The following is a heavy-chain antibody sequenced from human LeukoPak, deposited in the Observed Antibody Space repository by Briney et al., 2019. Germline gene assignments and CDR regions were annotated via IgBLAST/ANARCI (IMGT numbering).Heavy chain of an antibody. CDR3: ARGLGKPGVFDV. CDR2: IIPILGIA. D-gene: IGHD1-14*01. V-gene: IGHV1-69*04. J-gene: IGHJ4*02. CDR1: GGTFSSYA. Sequence: ASVKVSCKASGGTFSSYAISWVRQAPGQGLEWMGRIIPILGIANYAQKFQGRVTITADKSTSTAYMELSSLRSEDTAVYYCARGLGKPGVFDVWGQGTLVTVSS.